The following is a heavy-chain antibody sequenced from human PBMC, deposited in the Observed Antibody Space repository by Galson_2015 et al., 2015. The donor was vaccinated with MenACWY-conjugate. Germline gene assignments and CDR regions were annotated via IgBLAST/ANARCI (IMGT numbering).Heavy chain of an antibody. D-gene: IGHD2/OR15-2a*01. CDR2: IYDSGTT. V-gene: IGHV4-61*08. Sequence: ETLSLTCTVSGGSASSSGYYWTWIRQPPGKGLEWIGLIYDSGTTKYNPSLKGRVTISLDTSKNQVSLKPSSVTAADTAVYYCAREFSYWGQGTLVTVSS. CDR3: AREFSY. CDR1: GGSASSSGYY. J-gene: IGHJ4*02.